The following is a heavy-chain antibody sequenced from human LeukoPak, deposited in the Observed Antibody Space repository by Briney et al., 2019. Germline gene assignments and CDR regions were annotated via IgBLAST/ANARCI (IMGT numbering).Heavy chain of an antibody. V-gene: IGHV4-61*02. CDR2: IYTSGST. Sequence: SETLSLTCTVSGGPISSGSYYWSWIRQPAWKGLDWIGLIYTSGSTNYNPSVKSRVTISVDTSKNQFSLKLSSVTAEHNDVYYCATDQYSSSWYNDAFDIWGQGTMVTVSS. J-gene: IGHJ3*02. CDR3: ATDQYSSSWYNDAFDI. D-gene: IGHD6-13*01. CDR1: GGPISSGSYY.